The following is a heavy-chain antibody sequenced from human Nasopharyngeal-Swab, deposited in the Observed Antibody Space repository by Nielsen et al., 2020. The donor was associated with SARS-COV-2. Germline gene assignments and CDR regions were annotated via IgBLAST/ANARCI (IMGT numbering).Heavy chain of an antibody. V-gene: IGHV1-3*01. CDR2: INAGNGNT. J-gene: IGHJ4*02. CDR3: ARVYYDSSGYYQY. Sequence: WVRQAPGQRLEWMGWINAGNGNTKYSQKFQGRVTITRDTSASTAYTELSSLRSEDTAVYYCARVYYDSSGYYQYWGQGTLVTVSS. D-gene: IGHD3-22*01.